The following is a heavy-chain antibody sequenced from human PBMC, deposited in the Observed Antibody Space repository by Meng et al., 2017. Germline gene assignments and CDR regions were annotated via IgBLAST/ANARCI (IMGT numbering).Heavy chain of an antibody. CDR2: ISSSSSYI. CDR3: ASQVVDYYDSSGYGT. Sequence: VQLVESGGGLVKPGGSLRLSCAASGFTFSSYSMNWVRQAPGKGPEWVSSISSSSSYIYYADSVKGRFTISRDNAKNSLYLQMNSLRAEDTAVYYCASQVVDYYDSSGYGTWGQGTLVTVSS. J-gene: IGHJ5*02. V-gene: IGHV3-21*01. CDR1: GFTFSSYS. D-gene: IGHD3-22*01.